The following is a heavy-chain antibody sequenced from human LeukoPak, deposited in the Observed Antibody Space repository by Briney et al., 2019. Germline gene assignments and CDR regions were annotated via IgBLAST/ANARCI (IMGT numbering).Heavy chain of an antibody. CDR1: GFTFSDYY. J-gene: IGHJ4*02. D-gene: IGHD3-10*01. CDR2: ISSSGTTI. CDR3: AKAQVGWFGELLLTTFDY. V-gene: IGHV3-11*04. Sequence: KTGGSLRLSCAASGFTFSDYYMSWIRQAPGKGLEWLSYISSSGTTIYYADSVKGRFTISRDNAKNSLYLQMNSLRAEDTAVYYCAKAQVGWFGELLLTTFDYWGQGTLVTVSS.